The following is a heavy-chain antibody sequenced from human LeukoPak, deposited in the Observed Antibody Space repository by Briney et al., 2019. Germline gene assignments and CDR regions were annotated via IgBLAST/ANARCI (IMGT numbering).Heavy chain of an antibody. J-gene: IGHJ5*02. CDR2: ISSSGSTI. D-gene: IGHD5-18*01. V-gene: IGHV3-11*01. Sequence: GGSLRLSCAASGFTFSDYYMSWMRQAPGKGLEWVSYISSSGSTICYADSVKGRFTISRDNGKNSLSLQMNSLRAEDTAVYYCARVEYIYGYGSWGQGTLVTVSS. CDR1: GFTFSDYY. CDR3: ARVEYIYGYGS.